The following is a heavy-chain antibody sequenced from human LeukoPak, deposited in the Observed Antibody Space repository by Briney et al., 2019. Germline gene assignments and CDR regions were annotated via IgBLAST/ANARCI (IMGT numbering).Heavy chain of an antibody. CDR2: IYYSGST. CDR1: GGSVSSGSYY. Sequence: SETLSLTCTVSGGSVSSGSYYWSWIRQPPGKGLEWIGYIYYSGSTNYNPSLKSRVTISVDTSKNQFSLKLSSVTAADAAVYYCARGPVEELLHNWFDPWGQGTLVTVSS. CDR3: ARGPVEELLHNWFDP. V-gene: IGHV4-61*01. J-gene: IGHJ5*02. D-gene: IGHD2-15*01.